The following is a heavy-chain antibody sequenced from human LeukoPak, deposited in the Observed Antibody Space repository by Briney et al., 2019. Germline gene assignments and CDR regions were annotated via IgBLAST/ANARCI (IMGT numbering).Heavy chain of an antibody. CDR1: GFTFDDYT. J-gene: IGHJ5*02. Sequence: QPGGSLRLSCAASGFTFDDYTMSWVRQAPGKGLEWVAKMKEDGSDIHYVDSVRGRFSISRDNAKDSLYLQMNSLRVDDTAVYYRARGGAVAGRFDPWGQGTQVTVSS. CDR2: MKEDGSDI. D-gene: IGHD6-19*01. V-gene: IGHV3-7*01. CDR3: ARGGAVAGRFDP.